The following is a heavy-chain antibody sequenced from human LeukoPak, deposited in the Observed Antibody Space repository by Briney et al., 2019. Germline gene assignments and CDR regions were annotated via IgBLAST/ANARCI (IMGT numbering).Heavy chain of an antibody. CDR2: IFPGDSDT. J-gene: IGHJ4*02. Sequence: AESLKISCKGSGYSFTSYWIVWVRQMPGKGLEWMGIIFPGDSDTRYSPSFQGQVTISADKSTNTAHLQWSSLKASDTAMYYCARRNIRAKTGYTDYWGQGTLVTVSS. V-gene: IGHV5-51*01. CDR1: GYSFTSYW. CDR3: ARRNIRAKTGYTDY. D-gene: IGHD3-9*01.